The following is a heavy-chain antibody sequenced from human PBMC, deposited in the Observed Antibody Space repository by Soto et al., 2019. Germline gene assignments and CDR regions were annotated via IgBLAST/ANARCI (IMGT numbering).Heavy chain of an antibody. CDR1: GGTFSSYA. CDR2: IIPLFGTA. D-gene: IGHD4-17*01. V-gene: IGHV1-69*01. Sequence: QVQLVQSGAEVKKPGSSVKVSCKASGGTFSSYAISWVRQAPGQGLEWMGGIIPLFGTANYAQKFQGRVTITADESTSTAYMELSSLRSEDTAVYYCARDSIYGDYVPDDYWGQGTLVTVSS. CDR3: ARDSIYGDYVPDDY. J-gene: IGHJ4*02.